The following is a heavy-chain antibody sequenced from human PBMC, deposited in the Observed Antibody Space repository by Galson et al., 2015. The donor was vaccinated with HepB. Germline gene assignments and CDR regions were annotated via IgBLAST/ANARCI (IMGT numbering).Heavy chain of an antibody. V-gene: IGHV1-18*04. Sequence: SVKVSCKASGYTFTSYGISWVRQAPGQGLEWMGWISAYNGNTNYAQKLQGRVTMTTDTSTSTAYMELRSLRSDDTAVYYCARAGNYYGSLTYYYYYYGMDVWGQGTTVTVSS. CDR1: GYTFTSYG. J-gene: IGHJ6*02. CDR2: ISAYNGNT. CDR3: ARAGNYYGSLTYYYYYYGMDV. D-gene: IGHD3-10*01.